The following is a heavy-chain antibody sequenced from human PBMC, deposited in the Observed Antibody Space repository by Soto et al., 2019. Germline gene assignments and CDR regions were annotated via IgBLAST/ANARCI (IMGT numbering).Heavy chain of an antibody. D-gene: IGHD2-2*01. J-gene: IGHJ5*02. CDR1: GDSVSNNSAA. V-gene: IGHV6-1*01. CDR3: ARGVDTMAFDH. Sequence: SQPLSLTCAISGDSVSNNSAAWNGIRQSPSRGLEWLGRTYYRSKWYNEYAVSVKSRITINPDTSKNQFSLRLTAVTAADTAVYYCARGVDTMAFDHWGQGTLVTVSS. CDR2: TYYRSKWYN.